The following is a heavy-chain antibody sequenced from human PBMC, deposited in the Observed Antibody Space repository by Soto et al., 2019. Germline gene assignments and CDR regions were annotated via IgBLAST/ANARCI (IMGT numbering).Heavy chain of an antibody. J-gene: IGHJ4*02. Sequence: PGGSLRLSCAASGFTFRSYWMSWVRQAPGKGLEWVANIKQDGSEKYYVDSVKGRFTISRDNAKNSLYLQMNSLRAEDTAVYYCARWRWLLLNYFDYWGQGTLVTVSS. CDR3: ARWRWLLLNYFDY. CDR1: GFTFRSYW. CDR2: IKQDGSEK. V-gene: IGHV3-7*05. D-gene: IGHD3-22*01.